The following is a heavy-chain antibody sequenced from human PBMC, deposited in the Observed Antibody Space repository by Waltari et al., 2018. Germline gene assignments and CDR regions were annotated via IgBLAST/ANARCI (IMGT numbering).Heavy chain of an antibody. CDR3: KLCPEGYLGMTAGGSIDW. J-gene: IGHJ4*02. Sequence: VESGGGVVQPGRSLRVSCTASGFTFTDSAMPRGRQAPGKGLDWVAIISHDGTSLNYADSVKGRFTISRNNSKNTLYLEMSSLRPEDTATYFCKLCPEGYLGMTAGGSIDWWGQGTLVTVSS. D-gene: IGHD1-20*01. CDR1: GFTFTDSA. V-gene: IGHV3-30-3*01. CDR2: ISHDGTSL.